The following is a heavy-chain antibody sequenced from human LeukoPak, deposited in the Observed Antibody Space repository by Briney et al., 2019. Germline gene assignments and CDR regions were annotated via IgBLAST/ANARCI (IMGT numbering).Heavy chain of an antibody. CDR2: IGTAGDT. CDR1: GFTFSSYD. J-gene: IGHJ6*02. V-gene: IGHV3-13*01. D-gene: IGHD2-15*01. Sequence: GGSLRLSCAASGFTFSSYDMHWVRQATGKGLEWVSAIGTAGDTYYPGSVMGRFTISRENAKNSLYLQMNSLRAGDTAVYYCARDLGYCSGGSCKNYGMDVWGQGTTVTVSS. CDR3: ARDLGYCSGGSCKNYGMDV.